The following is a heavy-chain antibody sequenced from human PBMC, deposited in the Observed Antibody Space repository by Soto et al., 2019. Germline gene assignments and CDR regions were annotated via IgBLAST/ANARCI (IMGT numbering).Heavy chain of an antibody. CDR1: GDLFNNYA. Sequence: QVQLVQSGAEVKEPRSSVKVSCKATGDLFNNYAFNWVRQAPGQGLGWMGRISPLFSTTNYPQKFKGRVTIGADELTTIVYLEVSNLESEDTAMYYCAASSSVAAAGYFKFWGQGTLVTVSP. V-gene: IGHV1-69*01. CDR3: AASSSVAAAGYFKF. CDR2: ISPLFSTT. D-gene: IGHD6-13*01. J-gene: IGHJ4*02.